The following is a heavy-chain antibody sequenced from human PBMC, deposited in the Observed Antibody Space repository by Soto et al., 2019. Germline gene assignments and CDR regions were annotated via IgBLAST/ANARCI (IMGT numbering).Heavy chain of an antibody. V-gene: IGHV4-30-4*08. CDR2: IYYSGRT. Sequence: QVQLQESGPGLVKPSQTLSLTCTVSGGSISSGDYYWSWIRQPPGKGLEGIGYIYYSGRTYYNPSLTSRITISINTSKNQFSLKLTSVTAADTAVYYCARVPAPATSGYYPNWFDPWGQGNLVTVSS. CDR3: ARVPAPATSGYYPNWFDP. D-gene: IGHD3-22*01. J-gene: IGHJ5*02. CDR1: GGSISSGDYY.